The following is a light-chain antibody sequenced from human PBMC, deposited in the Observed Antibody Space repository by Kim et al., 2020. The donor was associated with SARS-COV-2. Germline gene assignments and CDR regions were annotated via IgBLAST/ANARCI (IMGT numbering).Light chain of an antibody. CDR3: SSYTSSSTWV. V-gene: IGLV2-14*03. CDR2: DVS. J-gene: IGLJ3*02. CDR1: SSDVGGYNY. Sequence: QSALTQPASVSGSPGQSITISCTGTSSDVGGYNYVSWYQQHPGKAPKLMIYDVSNRPSGVSNRFSGSKSGNTASLTISGLQAEDETDYYCSSYTSSSTWVFGGATQLTVL.